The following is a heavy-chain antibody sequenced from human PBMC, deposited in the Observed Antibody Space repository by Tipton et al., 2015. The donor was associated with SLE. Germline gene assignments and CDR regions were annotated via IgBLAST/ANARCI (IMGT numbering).Heavy chain of an antibody. J-gene: IGHJ4*02. CDR1: GGSISAYY. Sequence: TLSLTCAVYGGSISAYYWSWIRQPPGKGLEWIGEISHTGSTNFNLSLKSRVAISADTSKRQFSLKLSSVTAADTAVYYCATRGSSSWYFFDYWGQGTLVTVSS. D-gene: IGHD6-13*01. CDR3: ATRGSSSWYFFDY. CDR2: ISHTGST. V-gene: IGHV4-34*01.